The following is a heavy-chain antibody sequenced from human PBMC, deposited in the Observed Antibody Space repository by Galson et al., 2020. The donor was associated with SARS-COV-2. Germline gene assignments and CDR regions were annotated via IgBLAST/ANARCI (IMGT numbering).Heavy chain of an antibody. J-gene: IGHJ4*02. V-gene: IGHV4-39*01. CDR2: IYYSGST. CDR1: GGSISSSSYY. Sequence: ETSETLSLTCTVSGGSISSSSYYWGWIRQPPGKGLEWIGSIYYSGSTYYNPSLTSRVTISVDTSKNQFSLKLSSVTAADTAVYYCARQLAGYCSGGSCYSGLRFDYWGQGTLVTVSS. CDR3: ARQLAGYCSGGSCYSGLRFDY. D-gene: IGHD2-15*01.